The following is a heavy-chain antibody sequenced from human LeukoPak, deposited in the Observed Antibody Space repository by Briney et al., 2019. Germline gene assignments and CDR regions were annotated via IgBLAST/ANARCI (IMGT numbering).Heavy chain of an antibody. J-gene: IGHJ1*01. D-gene: IGHD6-13*01. CDR2: ISGSGGST. Sequence: GGSLRLSCAASGFTFSSYAMSWVRQAPGKGLEWVSAISGSGGSTYYADSVKGRSTISRDNSKNTLYLQRNSLRAEDTAVYYCAKTAAGAEYFQHWGQDTLGTVSS. CDR1: GFTFSSYA. V-gene: IGHV3-23*01. CDR3: AKTAAGAEYFQH.